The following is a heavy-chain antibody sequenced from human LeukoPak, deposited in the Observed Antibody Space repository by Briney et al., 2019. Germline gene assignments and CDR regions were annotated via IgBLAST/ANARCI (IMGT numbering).Heavy chain of an antibody. CDR1: GGSISSYY. D-gene: IGHD3-10*01. CDR3: ARAGSHWHYVY. J-gene: IGHJ4*02. V-gene: IGHV4-59*01. Sequence: PSETLSLTCTVSGGSISSYYWSWIRQPPGKGLEWIGYIYYSGSTNYNPSLKSRVTISVGTSKNQFSLKLSSVTAADTAVYYCARAGSHWHYVYWGQGTVVTVSS. CDR2: IYYSGST.